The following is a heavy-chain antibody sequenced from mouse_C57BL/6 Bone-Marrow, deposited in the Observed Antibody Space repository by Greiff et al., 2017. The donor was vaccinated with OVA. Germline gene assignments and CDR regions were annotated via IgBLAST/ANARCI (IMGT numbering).Heavy chain of an antibody. J-gene: IGHJ1*03. D-gene: IGHD6-2*01. Sequence: QVQLKQPGAELVKPGSSVKLSCKASGYTFTSYWMHWVKQRPGQGLEWIGMIHPNSGSTNYNEKFKSKATLTVDTSSSTAYMQLSSLTSEDSAVYYCARKSHWCFDVWGTGTTVTVSS. V-gene: IGHV1-64*01. CDR1: GYTFTSYW. CDR3: ARKSHWCFDV. CDR2: IHPNSGST.